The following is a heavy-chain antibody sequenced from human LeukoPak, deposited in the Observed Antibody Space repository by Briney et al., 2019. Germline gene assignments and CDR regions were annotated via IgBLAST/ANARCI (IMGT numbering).Heavy chain of an antibody. CDR3: ARLLRYFDWSPYNWFDP. V-gene: IGHV4-39*01. D-gene: IGHD3-9*01. CDR2: IYDSGST. CDR1: GGSIRSSYYY. Sequence: SETLSLTCTVSGGSIRSSYYYWGWIRQPPGKGLEWIGSIYDSGSTYYNPSLKSRVTISVDTSKNQFSLKLSSVTAADTAVYYCARLLRYFDWSPYNWFDPWGQGTLVTVSS. J-gene: IGHJ5*02.